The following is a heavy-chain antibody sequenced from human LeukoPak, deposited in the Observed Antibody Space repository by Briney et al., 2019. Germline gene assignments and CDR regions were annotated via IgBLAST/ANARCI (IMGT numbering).Heavy chain of an antibody. D-gene: IGHD3-22*01. CDR3: ARGTYYYDSSGAFDY. V-gene: IGHV3-48*03. CDR1: GFAFSSYE. CDR2: ISSSGSTI. Sequence: GGSLRLSCAASGFAFSSYEMNWVRQAPGKGLEWVSYISSSGSTIYYADSVKGRFTISRDNAKNSQYLQMNSLRAEDTAVYYCARGTYYYDSSGAFDYWGQGTLVTVSS. J-gene: IGHJ4*02.